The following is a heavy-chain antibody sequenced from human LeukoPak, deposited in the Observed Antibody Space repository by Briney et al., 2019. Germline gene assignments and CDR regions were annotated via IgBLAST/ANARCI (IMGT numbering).Heavy chain of an antibody. Sequence: GSLRLSCAASGFTVSSKHMSWVRQAPGKGLEWVSVIYPGGSTYYADSVKGRFTISRDSSRNTLFLQMNSLRAEDTAVYYCAQTNSAMYHFDDWGQGTLVTVSS. D-gene: IGHD5-18*01. V-gene: IGHV3-66*01. J-gene: IGHJ4*02. CDR3: AQTNSAMYHFDD. CDR2: IYPGGST. CDR1: GFTVSSKH.